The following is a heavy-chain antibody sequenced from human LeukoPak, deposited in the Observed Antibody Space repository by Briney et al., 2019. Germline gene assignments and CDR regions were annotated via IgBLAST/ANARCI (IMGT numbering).Heavy chain of an antibody. J-gene: IGHJ6*03. Sequence: TGGSLRLSCAASGFTFSSYSMNWVRQAPGKGLEWVSSISSSSSYIYYADSVKGRFTISRDNAKNSLYLQMNSLRAEDTAVYYCARGHEDTAMVYYYYYYYMDVWGKGTTVTVSS. CDR3: ARGHEDTAMVYYYYYYYMDV. D-gene: IGHD5-18*01. V-gene: IGHV3-21*01. CDR2: ISSSSSYI. CDR1: GFTFSSYS.